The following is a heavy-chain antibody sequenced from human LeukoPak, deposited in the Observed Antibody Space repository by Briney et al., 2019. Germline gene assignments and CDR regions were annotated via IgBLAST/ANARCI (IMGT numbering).Heavy chain of an antibody. D-gene: IGHD6-19*01. CDR1: GFTFSSYG. J-gene: IGHJ4*02. CDR2: IRYDGSNK. V-gene: IGHV3-30*02. Sequence: GGSLRLSCAASGFTFSSYGMHWVRQAPGKGLEWVAFIRYDGSNKYYADSVKGRFTISRDNSKNTLYLQMNSLRAEDTAVYYCAKDCVLFSGIAVAEPDYWGQGTLVTVSS. CDR3: AKDCVLFSGIAVAEPDY.